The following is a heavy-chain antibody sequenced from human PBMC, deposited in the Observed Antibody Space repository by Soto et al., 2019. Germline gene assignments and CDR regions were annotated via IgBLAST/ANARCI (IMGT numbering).Heavy chain of an antibody. CDR1: GGSVSSGNYY. CDR3: ARGLPPRAVTARGDFDY. V-gene: IGHV4-61*01. J-gene: IGHJ4*02. D-gene: IGHD2-21*02. Sequence: QVQLQESGPGLVKPSETLSLTCTVSGGSVSSGNYYWSWIRQPPGKGLEWIAYIYYSGSTNYNPSLKSRVTLSVDTSKNQFSLKLTYVTAADTAVYYCARGLPPRAVTARGDFDYWGQGTLVTVSS. CDR2: IYYSGST.